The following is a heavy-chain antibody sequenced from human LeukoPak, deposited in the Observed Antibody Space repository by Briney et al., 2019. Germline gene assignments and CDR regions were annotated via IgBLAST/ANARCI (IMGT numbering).Heavy chain of an antibody. D-gene: IGHD2-15*01. CDR2: IYHSGST. CDR3: ARDPPYCSGGSCSEN. Sequence: SETLCLTCAVSGYSISSGYYWGWIRQPPGKGLEWIGSIYHSGSTYYNPSLKSRVTISVDTSKNQFSLKLSSVTAADTAVYYCARDPPYCSGGSCSENWGQGTLVTVSS. J-gene: IGHJ4*02. CDR1: GYSISSGYY. V-gene: IGHV4-38-2*02.